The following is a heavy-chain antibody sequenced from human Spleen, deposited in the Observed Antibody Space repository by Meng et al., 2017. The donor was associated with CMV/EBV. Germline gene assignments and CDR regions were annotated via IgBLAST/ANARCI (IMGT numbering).Heavy chain of an antibody. V-gene: IGHV4-34*01. CDR2: INHSGST. J-gene: IGHJ6*02. CDR3: ARGPYYDFWSGMGYYYYYGMDV. D-gene: IGHD3-3*01. Sequence: TLSLTCAVYGGSFSGYYWSWIRQPPGKGLEWIGEINHSGSTNYNPSLKSRVTISVDTSKNQFSLKLSSVTAADTAVYYCARGPYYDFWSGMGYYYYYGMDVWGQGTTVTVSS. CDR1: GGSFSGYY.